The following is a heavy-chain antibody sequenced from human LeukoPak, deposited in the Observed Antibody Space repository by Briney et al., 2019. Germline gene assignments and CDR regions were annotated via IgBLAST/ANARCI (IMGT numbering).Heavy chain of an antibody. J-gene: IGHJ5*02. CDR3: ARSPEHIVVVTAILSWFDP. V-gene: IGHV1-2*02. CDR2: INPNSGGT. Sequence: ASVKVSCKASGYTFTGYYMHWVRQAPGQGLEWMGWINPNSGGTNYAQKFQGRVTMTRDTSISTAYMELSRLRSDDTAVYYCARSPEHIVVVTAILSWFDPWGQGTLVTVSS. D-gene: IGHD2-21*02. CDR1: GYTFTGYY.